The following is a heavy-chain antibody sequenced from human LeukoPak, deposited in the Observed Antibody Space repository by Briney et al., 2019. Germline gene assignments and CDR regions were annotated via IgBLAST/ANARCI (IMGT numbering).Heavy chain of an antibody. CDR2: IYTSGST. Sequence: SETLSLTCTVSGGSISSYYWSWIRQPAGKGLEWIGRIYTSGSTNYNPSLKSRVTISLDTSENQFSLKLNSVTAADTAVYYCASSIASTGFNFDYWGQGTLVTVSS. CDR3: ASSIASTGFNFDY. CDR1: GGSISSYY. D-gene: IGHD6-13*01. J-gene: IGHJ4*02. V-gene: IGHV4-4*07.